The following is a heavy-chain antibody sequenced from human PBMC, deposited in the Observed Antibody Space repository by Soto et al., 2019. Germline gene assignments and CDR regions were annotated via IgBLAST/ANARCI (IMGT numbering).Heavy chain of an antibody. Sequence: LSLTCTVSGGSISSGGYYWSWIRQHPGKGLEWIGYIYYSGSTYYNPSLKSRVTISVDTSKNQFSLKLSSVTAADTAVYYCAREIIAAAGTFEADNWFDPWGQGTLVTVSS. CDR1: GGSISSGGYY. V-gene: IGHV4-31*03. CDR3: AREIIAAAGTFEADNWFDP. D-gene: IGHD6-13*01. CDR2: IYYSGST. J-gene: IGHJ5*02.